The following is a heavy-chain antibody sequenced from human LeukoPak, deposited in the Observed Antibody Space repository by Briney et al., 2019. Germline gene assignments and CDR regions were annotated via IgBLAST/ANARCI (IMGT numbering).Heavy chain of an antibody. Sequence: GASVKVSCKASGYTFTSYAMNWVRQAPVQGLEWMGWINTNTGNPTYAQGFTGRFVFSLDTSVSTAYLQISSLKAEDTAVYYCARQVVPYYYYMDVWGKGTTVTVSS. J-gene: IGHJ6*03. CDR1: GYTFTSYA. CDR3: ARQVVPYYYYMDV. V-gene: IGHV7-4-1*02. CDR2: INTNTGNP. D-gene: IGHD2-15*01.